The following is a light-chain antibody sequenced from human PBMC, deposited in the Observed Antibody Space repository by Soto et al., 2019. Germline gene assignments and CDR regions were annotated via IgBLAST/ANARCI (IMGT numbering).Light chain of an antibody. CDR1: QSVISSY. J-gene: IGKJ2*01. CDR3: QQYGCSPLT. CDR2: GAT. V-gene: IGKV3-20*01. Sequence: EIALTQSPGTLSLSPGERATLSCRASQSVISSYLAWYQQKPGQAPRLLIYGATSRATGLHDSFSSSGSGTDFTLTISSLAPEDFADYSRQQYGCSPLTFGQGTKLEIK.